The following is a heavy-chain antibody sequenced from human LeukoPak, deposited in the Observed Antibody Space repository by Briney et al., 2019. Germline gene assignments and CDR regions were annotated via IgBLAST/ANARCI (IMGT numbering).Heavy chain of an antibody. CDR2: ISYDGSNK. CDR1: GFTFSSYA. V-gene: IGHV3-30-3*01. J-gene: IGHJ4*02. CDR3: ARVSDGYNFLHFDY. D-gene: IGHD5-24*01. Sequence: GGSLRLSCAASGFTFSSYAMHWVRQAPGKGLEWVAVISYDGSNKYYADSVKGRFTISRDNSKNTLYLQMNSLRAEDTAVYYRARVSDGYNFLHFDYWGQGTLVTVSS.